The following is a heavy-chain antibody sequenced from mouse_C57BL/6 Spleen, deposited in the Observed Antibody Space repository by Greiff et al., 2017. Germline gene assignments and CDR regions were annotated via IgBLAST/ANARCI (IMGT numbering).Heavy chain of an antibody. Sequence: VQLQQSGPGLVQPSQSLSITCTVSGFSLTSYGVHWVRQSPGKGLEWLGVIWSGGITDYNAAFISRLSISKDNSKSQVFFKMNSLQADDTAIYYCARNYYGSSYWDFDVWGTGTTVTVSS. V-gene: IGHV2-2*01. CDR3: ARNYYGSSYWDFDV. CDR1: GFSLTSYG. CDR2: IWSGGIT. J-gene: IGHJ1*03. D-gene: IGHD1-1*01.